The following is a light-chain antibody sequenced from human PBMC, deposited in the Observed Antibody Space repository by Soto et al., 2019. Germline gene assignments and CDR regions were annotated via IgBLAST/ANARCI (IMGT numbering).Light chain of an antibody. Sequence: QSALTQPPSASGSPVQAVTISCTGTSSDVGAYNYVSWYQQHPGKAPKLMIYEVSKRPSGVPDRFSGSKSGNTASLTVSGLQAEDEADYYCSSYAGGNNYVFGTGTKVTVL. CDR2: EVS. J-gene: IGLJ1*01. V-gene: IGLV2-8*01. CDR1: SSDVGAYNY. CDR3: SSYAGGNNYV.